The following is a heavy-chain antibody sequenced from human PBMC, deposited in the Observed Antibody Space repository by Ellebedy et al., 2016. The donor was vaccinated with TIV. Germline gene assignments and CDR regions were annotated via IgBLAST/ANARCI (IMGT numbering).Heavy chain of an antibody. CDR2: IYPGDSDT. CDR3: ARQNWIADTEDSDAFDI. V-gene: IGHV5-51*01. D-gene: IGHD1-1*01. Sequence: GESLKISXKGSGYSFTSYWIGWVRQMPGKGLEWMGIIYPGDSDTRYSPSFQGQVTISADKSISTAYLQWSSLKASDTAMYYCARQNWIADTEDSDAFDIWGQGTMVTVSS. J-gene: IGHJ3*02. CDR1: GYSFTSYW.